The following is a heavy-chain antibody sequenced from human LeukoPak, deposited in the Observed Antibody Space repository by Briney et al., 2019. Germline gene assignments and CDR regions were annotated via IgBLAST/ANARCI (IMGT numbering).Heavy chain of an antibody. CDR3: AKASDYYGSGSYPELTN. CDR2: ISTSSSYI. J-gene: IGHJ4*02. V-gene: IGHV3-21*04. Sequence: GGSLRLSCAASGFTFSSYSMNWVRQAPGKGLEWVSCISTSSSYIYYADSVKGRFTISRDNSKNTLYLQMNSLRAEDTAVYYCAKASDYYGSGSYPELTNWGQGTLVTVSS. D-gene: IGHD3-10*01. CDR1: GFTFSSYS.